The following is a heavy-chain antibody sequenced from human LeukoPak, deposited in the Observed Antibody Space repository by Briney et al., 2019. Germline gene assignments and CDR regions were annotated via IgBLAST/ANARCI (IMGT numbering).Heavy chain of an antibody. J-gene: IGHJ4*02. D-gene: IGHD6-19*01. CDR3: ARSFDKSVAGKYYFDY. CDR2: IYYCGNT. V-gene: IGHV4-59*07. Sequence: SDTLSLTRSVSGGSISSYYWSWIRHSPGKGVEGFGDIYYCGNTNHNPSLKSRVTISADASKNQFSLKMTSVTAADTAVYYCARSFDKSVAGKYYFDYWGQGTLVTVSS. CDR1: GGSISSYY.